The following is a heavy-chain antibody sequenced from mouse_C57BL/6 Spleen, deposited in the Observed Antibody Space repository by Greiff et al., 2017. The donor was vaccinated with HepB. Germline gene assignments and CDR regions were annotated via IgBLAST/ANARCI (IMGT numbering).Heavy chain of an antibody. CDR3: AREGDSYYFDY. Sequence: QVQLQQPGAELVRPGTSVKLSCKASGYTFTSYWMHWVKQRPGQGLEWIGVIDPSDSYTNYNQKFKGKATLTVDTSSSTAYMQRCSLTSEDSAVYYCAREGDSYYFDYWGQGTTLTVSS. CDR2: IDPSDSYT. J-gene: IGHJ2*01. CDR1: GYTFTSYW. V-gene: IGHV1-59*01.